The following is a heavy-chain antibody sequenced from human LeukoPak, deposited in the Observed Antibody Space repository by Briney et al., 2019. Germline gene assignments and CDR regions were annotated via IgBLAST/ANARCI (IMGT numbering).Heavy chain of an antibody. Sequence: GRSLRLSCAASGFTFSSYAMHWVRQAPGKGLEWVAVISYDGSNKYYADSVKGRFTISRDNSKNTLFLQMSSLRAEDTAVYYCAKDGVWFGDLTYFDYWGQGTLVTVSS. V-gene: IGHV3-30*15. CDR1: GFTFSSYA. J-gene: IGHJ4*02. CDR3: AKDGVWFGDLTYFDY. CDR2: ISYDGSNK. D-gene: IGHD3-10*01.